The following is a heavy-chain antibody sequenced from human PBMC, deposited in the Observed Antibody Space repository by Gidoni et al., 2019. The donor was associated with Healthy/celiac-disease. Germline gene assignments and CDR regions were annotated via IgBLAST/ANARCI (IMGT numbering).Heavy chain of an antibody. CDR2: ISGSGGST. J-gene: IGHJ4*02. CDR3: AKAPPGIAVAGTSYYFDY. Sequence: EVPLLVSGGGLVQPGGSLRLSCPASVFTFRSYPRSGVRQAPGKGLEWVSAISGSGGSTYYADAVKGRFTISRDNSKNTLYLQMNSLRAEDTAVYYCAKAPPGIAVAGTSYYFDYWGQGTLVTVSS. D-gene: IGHD6-19*01. V-gene: IGHV3-23*01. CDR1: VFTFRSYP.